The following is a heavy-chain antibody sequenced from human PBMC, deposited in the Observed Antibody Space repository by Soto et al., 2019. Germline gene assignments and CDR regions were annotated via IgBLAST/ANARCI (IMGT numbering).Heavy chain of an antibody. V-gene: IGHV2-5*02. CDR1: GFSLSTTGMG. CDR3: AHRPWYAFEP. D-gene: IGHD6-13*01. J-gene: IGHJ5*02. Sequence: QITLKESGPTLVNPTQTLTLTCTFSGFSLSTTGMGVGWIRQPPGKALEWLALIYWDGEKRYSPSLKSRLTITKDTSKNQVVLTMTNINPVDTATYYCAHRPWYAFEPWGQGILVTVSS. CDR2: IYWDGEK.